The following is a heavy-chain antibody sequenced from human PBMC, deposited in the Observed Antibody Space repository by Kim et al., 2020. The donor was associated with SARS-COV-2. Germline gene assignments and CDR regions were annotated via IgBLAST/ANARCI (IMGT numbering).Heavy chain of an antibody. Sequence: ASVKVSCKASGYTFTSYGISWVRQAPGQGLEWMGWISAYNGNTNYAQKLQGRVTMTTDTSTTTAYMELRSLRSDDTAVYYCARDRRITIFGVVTHGYFYYYRDVWGEGTTVTVSS. CDR2: ISAYNGNT. J-gene: IGHJ6*03. V-gene: IGHV1-18*01. CDR3: ARDRRITIFGVVTHGYFYYYRDV. D-gene: IGHD3-3*01. CDR1: GYTFTSYG.